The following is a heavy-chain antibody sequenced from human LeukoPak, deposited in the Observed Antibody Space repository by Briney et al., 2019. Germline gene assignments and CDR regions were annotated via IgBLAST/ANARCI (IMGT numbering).Heavy chain of an antibody. D-gene: IGHD6-19*01. V-gene: IGHV4-39*07. J-gene: IGHJ4*02. Sequence: SETLSLTCTVSGGSISSSSYYWGWIRQPPGKGLEWIGSIYYSGSTYYNPSLKSRVTISVDTSKNQFSLKLSSVTAADTAVYYCARGDQQWLVRAFDYWGQGTLVTVSS. CDR3: ARGDQQWLVRAFDY. CDR2: IYYSGST. CDR1: GGSISSSSYY.